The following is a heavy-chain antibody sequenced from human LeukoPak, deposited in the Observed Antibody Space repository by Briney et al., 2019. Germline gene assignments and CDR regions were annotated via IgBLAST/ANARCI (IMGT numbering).Heavy chain of an antibody. D-gene: IGHD3-22*01. CDR1: GFTFSDYY. J-gene: IGHJ6*03. CDR3: ARDRSLYYYDSSGYYYYYYYYMDV. V-gene: IGHV3-11*04. Sequence: GGSLRLSCAASGFTFSDYYMSWIRQAPGKGLEWVSYISSSGSTIYYADSVKGRFTISRDNAKNTLYLQMNSLRAEDTAVYYCARDRSLYYYDSSGYYYYYYYYMDVWGKGTTVTVSS. CDR2: ISSSGSTI.